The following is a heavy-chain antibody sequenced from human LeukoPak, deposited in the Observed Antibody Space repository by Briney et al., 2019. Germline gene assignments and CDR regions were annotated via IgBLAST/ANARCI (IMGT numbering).Heavy chain of an antibody. CDR2: ISPDSGGT. V-gene: IGHV1-2*02. D-gene: IGHD3-10*01. CDR3: ARDAISRGIIDF. J-gene: IGHJ4*02. CDR1: GYTFTDYY. Sequence: ASVKVSCKASGYTFTDYYIHWVRQAPGQGLEWTGWISPDSGGTHYAQKFQGRVTMTRDTSINTAYIEMSRLMSYDTAVYWCARDAISRGIIDFWGQGTLVTVSS.